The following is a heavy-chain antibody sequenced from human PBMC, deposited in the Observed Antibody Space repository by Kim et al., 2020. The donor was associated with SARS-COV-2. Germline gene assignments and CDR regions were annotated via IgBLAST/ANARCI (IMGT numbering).Heavy chain of an antibody. D-gene: IGHD3-22*01. CDR3: ARENDSSGEVDY. J-gene: IGHJ4*02. CDR1: GGSISSYY. CDR2: IYYSGST. V-gene: IGHV4-59*01. Sequence: SETLSLTCTVSGGSISSYYWSWIRQPPGKGLEWIGYIYYSGSTNYNPSLKSRVTISVDTSKNQFSLKLSSVTAADTAVYYCARENDSSGEVDYWGQGTLVTVSS.